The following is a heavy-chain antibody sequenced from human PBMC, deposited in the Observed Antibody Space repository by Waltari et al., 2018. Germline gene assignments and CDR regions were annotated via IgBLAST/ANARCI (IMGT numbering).Heavy chain of an antibody. Sequence: QVQLQESGPGLVKPSQTLSLTCTVSGGSITSGGYYWSLTRQHPGKGLEWIGYIYYSGSTYYNPSLKSRVTISVDTSKNQFSLKLSSVTAADTAVYYCARDRTMAWFDPWGQGTLVTVSS. J-gene: IGHJ5*02. V-gene: IGHV4-31*03. CDR2: IYYSGST. D-gene: IGHD3-10*01. CDR1: GGSITSGGYY. CDR3: ARDRTMAWFDP.